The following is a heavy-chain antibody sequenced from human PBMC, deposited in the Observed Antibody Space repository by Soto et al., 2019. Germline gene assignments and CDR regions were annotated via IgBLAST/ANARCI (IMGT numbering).Heavy chain of an antibody. J-gene: IGHJ6*02. CDR3: ARDLPYSSNWYPHISKIYYGMDV. CDR1: GFTFSSYW. D-gene: IGHD6-13*01. CDR2: IDSDGITT. V-gene: IGHV3-74*01. Sequence: PAGSLRLSCEASGFTFSSYWMHWVRQAPGEGLVWVSSIDSDGITTNYADSLKGRFTISRDNAKNTLYLQMNSLRAEDTAVYYCARDLPYSSNWYPHISKIYYGMDVWGQGTTVTVSS.